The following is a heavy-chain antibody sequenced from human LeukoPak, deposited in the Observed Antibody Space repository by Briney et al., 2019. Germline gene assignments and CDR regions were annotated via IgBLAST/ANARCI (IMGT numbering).Heavy chain of an antibody. Sequence: GGSLRLSCAASGFRFSSNGMHWVRQAPGKGLEWVAVIWYNGSDKKYANSVKGRFTISRDDSKNTLYLQMNSLRAEDTAVYYCARGRTDSSVYYFDYWGQGTLVTVSS. J-gene: IGHJ4*02. CDR1: GFRFSSNG. CDR2: IWYNGSDK. D-gene: IGHD3-22*01. CDR3: ARGRTDSSVYYFDY. V-gene: IGHV3-33*01.